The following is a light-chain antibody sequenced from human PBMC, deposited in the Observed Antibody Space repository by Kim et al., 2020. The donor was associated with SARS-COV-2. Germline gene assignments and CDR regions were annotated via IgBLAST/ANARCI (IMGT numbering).Light chain of an antibody. Sequence: RATINCKSSQSLLYSSNNKNYLAWFQQRPGHPPKLLIYWASTRESGVPDRFSGSGSGTDFTLIISSLQAEDVAVYYCQQYYSTPHTFGQGTKLEI. V-gene: IGKV4-1*01. CDR3: QQYYSTPHT. CDR1: QSLLYSSNNKNY. CDR2: WAS. J-gene: IGKJ2*01.